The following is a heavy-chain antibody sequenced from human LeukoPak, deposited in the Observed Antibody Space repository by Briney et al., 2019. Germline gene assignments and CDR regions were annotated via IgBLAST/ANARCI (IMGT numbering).Heavy chain of an antibody. D-gene: IGHD2-2*01. Sequence: PSETLSLTCAVYGGSFSGYYWSWIRQPPGKGLEWIGEINHSGSTNYNPSLKSRVTISVDTSKNQFSLKLSSVTAADTAVYYCASWGQLLSFDYWGQGTLVTVSS. CDR1: GGSFSGYY. CDR2: INHSGST. V-gene: IGHV4-34*01. CDR3: ASWGQLLSFDY. J-gene: IGHJ4*02.